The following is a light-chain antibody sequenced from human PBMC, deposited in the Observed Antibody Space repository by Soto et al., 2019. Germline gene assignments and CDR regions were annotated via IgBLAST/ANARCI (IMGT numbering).Light chain of an antibody. CDR2: LEGSGSY. V-gene: IGLV4-60*02. J-gene: IGLJ2*01. Sequence: QLVPTQSSSASASLGSSVKLTCTLSSGHSSYIIAWHQQQPGKAPRYLMKLEGSGSYNKGSGVPDRFSGSSSGADRYLTISNLQFADEADYYCETWDSNTVVFGGGTKLTVL. CDR1: SGHSSYI. CDR3: ETWDSNTVV.